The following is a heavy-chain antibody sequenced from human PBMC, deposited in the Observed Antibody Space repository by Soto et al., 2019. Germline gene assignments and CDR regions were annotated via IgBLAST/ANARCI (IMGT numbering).Heavy chain of an antibody. CDR3: AKETNAYEINF. CDR1: GFIFSGYA. J-gene: IGHJ4*02. CDR2: ISYDGNTQ. V-gene: IGHV3-30-3*01. D-gene: IGHD3-9*01. Sequence: QVHLVESGGGVVQPGGSLRLSCAASGFIFSGYAMHWVRQAPSKGLEWVAVISYDGNTQYYADSVKGRFTVSRDNSNNILYVEMNNLRDEDTAMYYCAKETNAYEINFWGQGTLVTVSP.